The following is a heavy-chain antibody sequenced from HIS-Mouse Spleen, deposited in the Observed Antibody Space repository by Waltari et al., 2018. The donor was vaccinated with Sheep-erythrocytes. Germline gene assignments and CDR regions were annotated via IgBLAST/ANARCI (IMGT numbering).Heavy chain of an antibody. CDR2: IGWNSGSI. CDR1: GFSFDDYA. CDR3: AKDIARNIVVVPAAVGDY. J-gene: IGHJ4*02. D-gene: IGHD2-2*01. V-gene: IGHV3-9*01. Sequence: GLVQPGRSLRLSCAASGFSFDDYAMHWVRQAPGKGLEWVQGIGWNSGSIGYADSVTGRFTISRDNAKDSLYLQMNSLRAEDTALYYCAKDIARNIVVVPAAVGDYWGQGTLVTVSS.